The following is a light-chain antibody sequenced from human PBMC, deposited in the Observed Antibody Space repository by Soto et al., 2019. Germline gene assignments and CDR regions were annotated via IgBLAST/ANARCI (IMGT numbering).Light chain of an antibody. CDR1: QSVLYSSNSKNY. V-gene: IGKV4-1*01. Sequence: DIVMTQSPDSLAVSLGERATINCKSSQSVLYSSNSKNYLAWYQQKPGQSPKLLIYWASTRGSGVPDRFSGSGSGTAFTLTISSLQAEDVAVYYCQQYYSTPLTFGPGTKVDIK. CDR2: WAS. J-gene: IGKJ3*01. CDR3: QQYYSTPLT.